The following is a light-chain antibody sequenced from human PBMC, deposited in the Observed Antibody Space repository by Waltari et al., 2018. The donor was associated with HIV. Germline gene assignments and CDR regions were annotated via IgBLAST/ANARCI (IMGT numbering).Light chain of an antibody. J-gene: IGLJ2*01. CDR1: SSNIGNNA. CDR2: YDD. V-gene: IGLV1-36*01. Sequence: QSVLTQPPSVSEAPRKRVTISCSGSSSNIGNNAVNWYQQLPGKAPKLLIYYDDLLPSGVSDRFSGSKSGTSASLAISGLQSEDEADYYCAAAWDDSLNGPVFGGGTKLTVL. CDR3: AAAWDDSLNGPV.